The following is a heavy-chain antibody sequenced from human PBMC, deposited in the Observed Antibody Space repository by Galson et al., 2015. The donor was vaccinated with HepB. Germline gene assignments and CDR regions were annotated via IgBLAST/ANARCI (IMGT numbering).Heavy chain of an antibody. V-gene: IGHV3-21*01. D-gene: IGHD3-22*01. CDR3: ARTAAELPYDSSGYRGGIDY. CDR1: GFTFSSYS. CDR2: ISSSSSYI. J-gene: IGHJ4*02. Sequence: SLRLSCAASGFTFSSYSMNWVRQAPGKGLEWVSSISSSSSYIYYADSVKGRFTISRDNAKNSLYLQMNSLRAEDTAVYYCARTAAELPYDSSGYRGGIDYWGQGTLVTVSS.